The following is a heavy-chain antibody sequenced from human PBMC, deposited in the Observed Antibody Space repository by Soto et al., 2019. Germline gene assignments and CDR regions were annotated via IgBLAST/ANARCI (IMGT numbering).Heavy chain of an antibody. CDR1: GFTSSSYF. Sequence: QVQLVESGGGVVQPGRSLRLSCVASGFTSSSYFMHWVRQAPGKGQEWVALISYDGSNKHYADSVKGRFTICRDNSKNTLYLQMNSLRGDDTAVYSCARGDPYYGMDVWGQGATVTVSS. J-gene: IGHJ6*02. CDR3: ARGDPYYGMDV. CDR2: ISYDGSNK. V-gene: IGHV3-30*04.